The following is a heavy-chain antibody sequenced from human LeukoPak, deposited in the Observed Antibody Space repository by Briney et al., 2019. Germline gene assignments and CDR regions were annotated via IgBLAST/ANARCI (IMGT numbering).Heavy chain of an antibody. J-gene: IGHJ4*02. Sequence: GGSLRLSCAASGFTFSNAWMSWVRQAAGKGLEWFGRIKSKTDGGTTDYAAPVKGRFTISRDDSKNTLYLQMNSLKTEDTAVYYCTTDDSGYWGQGTLVTVSS. CDR1: GFTFSNAW. CDR3: TTDDSGY. V-gene: IGHV3-15*01. D-gene: IGHD1-26*01. CDR2: IKSKTDGGTT.